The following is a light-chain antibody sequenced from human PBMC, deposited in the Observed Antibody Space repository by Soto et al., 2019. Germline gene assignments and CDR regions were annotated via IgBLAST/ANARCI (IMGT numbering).Light chain of an antibody. Sequence: ELVLTQSPGTLSLSPGDRATLSCRASQSVSSTYLAWYQQRPGQAPRLLLYSSSSRASGIPDRFSGSGSGTDFPLTISRPEHEDFAVYYCQQYRTSPPTWAFGQGTKVEIK. CDR2: SSS. CDR3: QQYRTSPPTWA. V-gene: IGKV3-20*01. J-gene: IGKJ1*01. CDR1: QSVSSTY.